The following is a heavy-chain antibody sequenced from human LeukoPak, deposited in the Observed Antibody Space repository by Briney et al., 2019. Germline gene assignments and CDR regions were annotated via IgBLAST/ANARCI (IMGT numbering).Heavy chain of an antibody. Sequence: ASVKVSCKASGYTFTSYGISWVRQAPGQGLEWMGWISAYNGNTHYAQKLQGRVTMTTDTSTSTAYMELSSLRSEDTAVYYCARWDVGPRRNQTRLYNWNEAGYWGQGTLVTVSS. D-gene: IGHD1-1*01. CDR2: ISAYNGNT. CDR3: ARWDVGPRRNQTRLYNWNEAGY. V-gene: IGHV1-18*01. J-gene: IGHJ4*02. CDR1: GYTFTSYG.